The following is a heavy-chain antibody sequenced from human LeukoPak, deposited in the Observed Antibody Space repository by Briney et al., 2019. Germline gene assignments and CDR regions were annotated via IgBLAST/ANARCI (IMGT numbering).Heavy chain of an antibody. J-gene: IGHJ4*02. D-gene: IGHD3-3*01. Sequence: SETQSLTCAVSGYSISSGYYWGWIRQPPGKGLEWIGSIYHSGSTYYNPSLKSRVTISVDTSKNQFSLKLSSVTAADTAVYYCARHAPGDFWSGYYPLYFDYWGQGTLVTVSS. CDR2: IYHSGST. V-gene: IGHV4-38-2*01. CDR1: GYSISSGYY. CDR3: ARHAPGDFWSGYYPLYFDY.